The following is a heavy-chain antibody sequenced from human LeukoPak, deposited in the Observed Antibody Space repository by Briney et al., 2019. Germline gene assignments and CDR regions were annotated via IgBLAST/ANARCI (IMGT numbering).Heavy chain of an antibody. V-gene: IGHV4-38-2*02. CDR3: ARERGRFGELFVY. CDR1: GYSISSGYF. J-gene: IGHJ4*02. D-gene: IGHD3-10*01. CDR2: IHHSATP. Sequence: SETLSLTCTVSGYSISSGYFWGWIRQPPGKGLEWIGTIHHSATPYYNPSLKSRVTISVDTSKNQFSLKLSSVTAADTAVYYCARERGRFGELFVYWGQGTLVTVSS.